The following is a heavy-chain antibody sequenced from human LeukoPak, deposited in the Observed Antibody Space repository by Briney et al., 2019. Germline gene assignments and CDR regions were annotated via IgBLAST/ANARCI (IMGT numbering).Heavy chain of an antibody. D-gene: IGHD3-16*01. Sequence: GGSLRLSCAASGFTFSSYWMSWVRQAPGRGLEWVANIKQDGSEKYYVDSVKGRFTISRDNSKNTLYLQMNSLRAEDTAVYYCARGPPWGSFDYWGRGTLVTVSS. CDR3: ARGPPWGSFDY. J-gene: IGHJ4*02. V-gene: IGHV3-7*04. CDR1: GFTFSSYW. CDR2: IKQDGSEK.